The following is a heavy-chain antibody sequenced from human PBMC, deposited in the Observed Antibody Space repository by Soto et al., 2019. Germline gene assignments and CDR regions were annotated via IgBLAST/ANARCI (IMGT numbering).Heavy chain of an antibody. V-gene: IGHV4-31*03. CDR3: PSVIRLGYCGMDV. CDR1: GGSISSGGFY. J-gene: IGHJ6*02. Sequence: SETLSLTCTVSGGSISSGGFYWSWNRQHPGKGLEWIGYIYYSGSTYYNPSLKSRVTISVDTSKNQFSLKLSSATAADAALYYCPSVIRLGYCGMDVCGQVPTAAVS. D-gene: IGHD3-16*01. CDR2: IYYSGST.